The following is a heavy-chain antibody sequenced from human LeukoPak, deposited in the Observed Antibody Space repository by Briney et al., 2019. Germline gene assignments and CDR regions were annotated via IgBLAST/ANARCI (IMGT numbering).Heavy chain of an antibody. CDR3: ARDRSGSYPYYFDY. J-gene: IGHJ4*02. D-gene: IGHD1-26*01. V-gene: IGHV1-2*02. CDR2: INPNSGGT. Sequence: ASVKVSCKASEYTFTGYYMHWVRQAPGQGLEWMGWINPNSGGTNYAQKFQGRVTMTRDTSISTAYMELSRLRSDDTAVYYCARDRSGSYPYYFDYWGQGTLVTVSS. CDR1: EYTFTGYY.